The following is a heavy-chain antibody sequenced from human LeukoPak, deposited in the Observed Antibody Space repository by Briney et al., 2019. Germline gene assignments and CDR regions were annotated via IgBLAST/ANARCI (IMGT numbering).Heavy chain of an antibody. CDR2: IKQDGSEK. CDR3: ARDIGGSYYDWFDP. CDR1: GFTFSSYW. J-gene: IGHJ5*02. V-gene: IGHV3-7*01. D-gene: IGHD1-26*01. Sequence: GGSLRLSCAASGFTFSSYWMSWVRQAPGKGPEWVANIKQDGSEKYYVDSVKGRFTISRDNAKNSLYLQMNSLRAEDTAVYYCARDIGGSYYDWFDPWGQGTLVTVSS.